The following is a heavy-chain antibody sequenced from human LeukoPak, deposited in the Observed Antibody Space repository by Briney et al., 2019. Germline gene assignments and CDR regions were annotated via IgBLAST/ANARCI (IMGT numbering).Heavy chain of an antibody. CDR2: INAYHGNP. CDR3: ARDLSIAVAGYGNY. D-gene: IGHD6-19*01. CDR1: GYTFTING. Sequence: ASVTVSFTGSGYTFTINGIGWVRQAPGQGKERMGWINAYHGNPNYAQILQGRVTMPTHTSTSTAYIELRSLRSDDPAVYYCARDLSIAVAGYGNYWGQGTLVTVSS. J-gene: IGHJ4*02. V-gene: IGHV1-18*01.